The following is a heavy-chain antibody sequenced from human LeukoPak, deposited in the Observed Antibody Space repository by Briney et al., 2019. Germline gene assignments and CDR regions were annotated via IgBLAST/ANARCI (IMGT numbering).Heavy chain of an antibody. CDR1: GYTFTRYY. J-gene: IGHJ6*02. V-gene: IGHV1-46*01. Sequence: ASVKVSCKASGYTFTRYYIHWVRQAPGQGLEWMGIINPNGGSTTYAQNFQGRVTLTSDTSTSTVYMELSSLRSEDTAVYYCARGNSNSADYYYYGMDVWGQGTTVTVSS. CDR3: ARGNSNSADYYYYGMDV. D-gene: IGHD2/OR15-2a*01. CDR2: INPNGGST.